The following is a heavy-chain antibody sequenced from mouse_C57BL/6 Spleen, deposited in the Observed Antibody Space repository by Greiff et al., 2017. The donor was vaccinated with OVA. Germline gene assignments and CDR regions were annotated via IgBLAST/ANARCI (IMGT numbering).Heavy chain of an antibody. D-gene: IGHD1-1*01. CDR1: GYAFSSSW. Sequence: VKLMESGPELVKPGASVKISCKASGYAFSSSWMNWVKQRPGKGLEWIGRIYPGDGDTNYNGKFKGKATLTADKSSSTAYMQLSSLTSEDSAVYFCARSLTVVDWYFDVWGTGTTVTVSS. CDR2: IYPGDGDT. J-gene: IGHJ1*03. V-gene: IGHV1-82*01. CDR3: ARSLTVVDWYFDV.